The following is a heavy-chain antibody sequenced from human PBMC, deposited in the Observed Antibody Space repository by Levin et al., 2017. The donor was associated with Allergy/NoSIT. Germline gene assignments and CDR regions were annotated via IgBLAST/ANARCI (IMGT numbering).Heavy chain of an antibody. CDR2: IWYDGSTK. CDR3: ARQIAAHYYYYMDV. D-gene: IGHD6-13*01. V-gene: IGHV3-33*01. J-gene: IGHJ6*03. Sequence: GESLKISCAASGFSFSNYGMHWVRQAPGKGLEWVALIWYDGSTKYYGDSVKGRFTISRDNSKNTLFLQMNSLRAEDTAVYYCARQIAAHYYYYMDVWGKGTTVTVSS. CDR1: GFSFSNYG.